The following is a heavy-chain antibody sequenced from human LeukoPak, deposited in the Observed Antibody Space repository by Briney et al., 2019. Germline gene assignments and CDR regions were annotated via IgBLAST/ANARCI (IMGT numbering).Heavy chain of an antibody. CDR1: GGSFSGYY. D-gene: IGHD3-3*01. V-gene: IGHV4-34*01. Sequence: SETLSLTCAVYGGSFSGYYWSWIRQPPGKGLEWIGEINHSGSTNYNPSLKSRVTISVDTSKNQFSLKLSSVTAADTAVYYCARDTYYDFWSGYYPPWGQGTLVTVSS. J-gene: IGHJ1*01. CDR3: ARDTYYDFWSGYYPP. CDR2: INHSGST.